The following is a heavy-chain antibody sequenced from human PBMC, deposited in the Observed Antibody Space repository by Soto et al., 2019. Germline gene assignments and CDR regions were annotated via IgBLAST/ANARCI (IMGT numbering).Heavy chain of an antibody. CDR2: ISDGGST. J-gene: IGHJ6*02. CDR3: AGYCSRCICPEDHCFALEV. D-gene: IGHD2-15*01. Sequence: SETLSRTCNVSCGSIYTYYWNCIRQSPWEGLEWIVYISDGGSTNYNPSLKSRVTIPVDTSKKQVSLKLRSVSAADTARYFCAGYCSRCICPEDHCFALEVWGQGTTVTVCS. V-gene: IGHV4-59*01. CDR1: CGSIYTYY.